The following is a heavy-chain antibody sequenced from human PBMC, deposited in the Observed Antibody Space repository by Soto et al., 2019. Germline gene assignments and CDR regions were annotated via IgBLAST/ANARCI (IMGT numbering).Heavy chain of an antibody. Sequence: GASVKVSCKASGYTFTSYGISWVRQAPGQGLEWMGWISAYNGNTNYAQELQGRVTMTTDTSTSTAYMELRSLRSDDTAVYYCARVLITMVRAPLDYWGQGTLVTVSS. CDR1: GYTFTSYG. J-gene: IGHJ4*02. D-gene: IGHD3-10*01. CDR3: ARVLITMVRAPLDY. CDR2: ISAYNGNT. V-gene: IGHV1-18*01.